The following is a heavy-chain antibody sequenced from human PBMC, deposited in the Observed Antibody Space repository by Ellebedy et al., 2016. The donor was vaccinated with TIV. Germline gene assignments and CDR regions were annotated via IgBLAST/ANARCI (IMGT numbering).Heavy chain of an antibody. CDR1: GFTVSSNY. Sequence: GESLKISCAASGFTVSSNYMSWVRQAPGKGLEWVSVIYSGGGTYYADSVKGRFTISRDNSRNTLYLQMHSLRAEDTALYYCAKDKEWLVSALPTYYGMDVWGQGTTVTVSS. CDR3: AKDKEWLVSALPTYYGMDV. V-gene: IGHV3-53*01. J-gene: IGHJ6*02. D-gene: IGHD6-19*01. CDR2: IYSGGGT.